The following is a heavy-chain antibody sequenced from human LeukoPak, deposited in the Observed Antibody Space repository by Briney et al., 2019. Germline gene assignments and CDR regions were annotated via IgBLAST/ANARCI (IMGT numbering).Heavy chain of an antibody. V-gene: IGHV5-51*01. Sequence: VESLKISCKGPRSIFTSYLIAWVRQMPGKGLEWMGSIYSCGSHTRSSPSFQGQVTISADKSINTAYLPWSSLKASDTAMYYCATQYLAYSSSTNWFDPWGQGILVTVSS. CDR3: ATQYLAYSSSTNWFDP. J-gene: IGHJ5*02. CDR1: RSIFTSYL. CDR2: IYSCGSHT. D-gene: IGHD2-2*01.